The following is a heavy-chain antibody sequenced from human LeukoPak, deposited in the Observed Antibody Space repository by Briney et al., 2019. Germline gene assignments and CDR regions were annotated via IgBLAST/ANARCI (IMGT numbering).Heavy chain of an antibody. Sequence: GGSLRLSCAASGFTFSSYEMNWVRQAPGKGLEWVSYISSSGSTIYYADSVKGRFTISRDNAKNSLYLQMNSLRAEDTAVYYCARAPQGGYYDSSGYSDYWGQGTLVTVSS. CDR3: ARAPQGGYYDSSGYSDY. CDR2: ISSSGSTI. CDR1: GFTFSSYE. D-gene: IGHD3-22*01. V-gene: IGHV3-48*03. J-gene: IGHJ4*02.